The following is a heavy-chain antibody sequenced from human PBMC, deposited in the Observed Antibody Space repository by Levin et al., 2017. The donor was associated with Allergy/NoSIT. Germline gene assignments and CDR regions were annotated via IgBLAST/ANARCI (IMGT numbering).Heavy chain of an antibody. CDR2: ISYDGSNK. J-gene: IGHJ4*02. CDR3: ARDPALSGIAVAGADY. CDR1: GFTFSTFT. V-gene: IGHV3-30-3*01. Sequence: PGGSLRLSCAASGFTFSTFTMHWVRQAPGNGLEWVAVISYDGSNKYYADSVKGRFTISRDNSKNTLYLQMNSLRAEDTAVYYCARDPALSGIAVAGADYWGQGTLVTVSS. D-gene: IGHD6-13*01.